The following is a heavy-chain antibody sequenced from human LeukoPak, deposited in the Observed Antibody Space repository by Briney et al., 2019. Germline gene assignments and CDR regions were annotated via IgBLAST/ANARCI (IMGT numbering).Heavy chain of an antibody. CDR1: GYTLTSYG. CDR3: ARVQREAAAGEQVLYYYYGMDV. J-gene: IGHJ6*04. D-gene: IGHD6-13*01. V-gene: IGHV1-18*04. CDR2: ISAYNGNT. Sequence: ASVKVSCKASGYTLTSYGISWVRQAPRQGLEWMGWISAYNGNTNYAQKLQGRVTMTTDTSTSTAYMELRSLRSDDTAVYYRARVQREAAAGEQVLYYYYGMDVWGKGTTVTVSS.